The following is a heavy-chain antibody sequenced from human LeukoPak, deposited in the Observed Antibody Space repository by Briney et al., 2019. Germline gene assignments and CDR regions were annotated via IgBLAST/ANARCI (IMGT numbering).Heavy chain of an antibody. D-gene: IGHD2-2*01. Sequence: GASVKVSCKASGYTFTSYGISWVRQAPGQGLEWMGWTSAYNGNTNYAQELQGRVTMTTDTSTSTAYMELRSLRSDDTAVYYCARGEGYCSSTSCYAPYYYYGMDVWGQGTTVTVSS. CDR2: TSAYNGNT. CDR1: GYTFTSYG. CDR3: ARGEGYCSSTSCYAPYYYYGMDV. V-gene: IGHV1-18*01. J-gene: IGHJ6*02.